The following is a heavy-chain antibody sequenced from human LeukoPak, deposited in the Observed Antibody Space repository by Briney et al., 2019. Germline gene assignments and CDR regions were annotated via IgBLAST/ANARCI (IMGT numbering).Heavy chain of an antibody. CDR3: ARGTGYSSGWYGVDYFDY. D-gene: IGHD6-19*01. V-gene: IGHV4-34*01. CDR1: GGSISSYY. CDR2: INHSGST. Sequence: SETLSLTCTVSGGSISSYYWSWIRQPPGKGLEWIGEINHSGSTNYNPSLKSRVTISVDTSRNQFSLKLSSVTAADTAVYYCARGTGYSSGWYGVDYFDYWGQGTLVTVSS. J-gene: IGHJ4*02.